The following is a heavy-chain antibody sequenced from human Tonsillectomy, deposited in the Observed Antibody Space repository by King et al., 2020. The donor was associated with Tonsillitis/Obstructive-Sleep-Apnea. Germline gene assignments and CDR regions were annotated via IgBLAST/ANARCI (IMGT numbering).Heavy chain of an antibody. CDR2: INPNSGGT. Sequence: QLVQSGAELKKPGASVKVSCKASGYTFTDYYMHWVRQAPGQGLEWMGRINPNSGGTNFAQKFLGMVTMTRDTSISTAYMELNRRTSDDTAVYYCARLEAPSLAVAEDYWGQGTLVTVSS. J-gene: IGHJ4*02. D-gene: IGHD6-19*01. CDR3: ARLEAPSLAVAEDY. CDR1: GYTFTDYY. V-gene: IGHV1-2*06.